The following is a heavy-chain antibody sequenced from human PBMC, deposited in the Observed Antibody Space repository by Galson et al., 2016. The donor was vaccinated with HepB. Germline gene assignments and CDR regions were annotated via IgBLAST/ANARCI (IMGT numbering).Heavy chain of an antibody. V-gene: IGHV3-15*01. J-gene: IGHJ4*02. Sequence: SLRLSCAASGFTFSNAWMSWVRQAPGKGLEWVGRIKAKADGGTTDDAAPVQGSFTISIDDSKNTLYLERNSLKTEDTAVYYCATVPIQYYKLLSGYYNFDSCGQGTLVTVSS. D-gene: IGHD3-9*01. CDR3: ATVPIQYYKLLSGYYNFDS. CDR2: IKAKADGGTT. CDR1: GFTFSNAW.